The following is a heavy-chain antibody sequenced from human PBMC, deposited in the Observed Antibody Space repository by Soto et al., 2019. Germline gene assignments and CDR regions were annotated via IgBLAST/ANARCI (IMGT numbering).Heavy chain of an antibody. Sequence: PSETLSLTCTVSGDSISSGDYYWSWIRQSPGKGLEWIGYIYHTGNTYYSPSLKSRVSISLDTSKNQFSLKLSSVTAADTAVYYCAKELRPVKDDGYGPVAGWGQGTLVTVSS. D-gene: IGHD3-22*01. V-gene: IGHV4-30-4*01. CDR1: GDSISSGDYY. J-gene: IGHJ4*02. CDR2: IYHTGNT. CDR3: AKELRPVKDDGYGPVAG.